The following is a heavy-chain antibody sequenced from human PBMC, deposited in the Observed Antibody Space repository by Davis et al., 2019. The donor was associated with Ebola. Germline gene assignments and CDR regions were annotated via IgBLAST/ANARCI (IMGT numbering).Heavy chain of an antibody. CDR2: IIPIFGTA. J-gene: IGHJ6*02. V-gene: IGHV1-69*06. CDR1: GGTFSSYA. Sequence: SVKVSCKASGGTFSSYAISWVRQAPGQGLEWMGGIIPIFGTANYAQKFQGRITITADKSTSTAYMELSSLRSEDTAVYYCARDQVVRGVITDYYYYGMDVWGQGTTVTVSS. CDR3: ARDQVVRGVITDYYYYGMDV. D-gene: IGHD3-10*01.